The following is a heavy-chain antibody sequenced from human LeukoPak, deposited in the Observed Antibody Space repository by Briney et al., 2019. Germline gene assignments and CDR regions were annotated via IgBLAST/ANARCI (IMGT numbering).Heavy chain of an antibody. V-gene: IGHV3-23*01. Sequence: PGGSLRLSCAASGFTFSSYAMSWVRRAPGKGLEWVSAISGSGGSTYYADSVKGRFTISRDNAKNTVSLQMDSLGAEDTAVYYCAGVFDSWGQGFLVTVSS. CDR2: ISGSGGST. CDR1: GFTFSSYA. CDR3: AGVFDS. J-gene: IGHJ4*02. D-gene: IGHD2-8*01.